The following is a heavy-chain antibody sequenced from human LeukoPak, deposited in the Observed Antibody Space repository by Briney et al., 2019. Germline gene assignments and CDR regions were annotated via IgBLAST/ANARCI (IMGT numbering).Heavy chain of an antibody. CDR3: ARVGAPSIAAPPDF. CDR1: GGTFSSYA. J-gene: IGHJ4*02. CDR2: IIPIFGTA. D-gene: IGHD6-13*01. Sequence: GSSVKVSCKASGGTFSSYANSWVRQAPGQGLEWMGGIIPIFGTANYAQKFQGRVTITTDESTSTAYMELSSLRSEDTAVYYCARVGAPSIAAPPDFWGQGTLVTVSS. V-gene: IGHV1-69*05.